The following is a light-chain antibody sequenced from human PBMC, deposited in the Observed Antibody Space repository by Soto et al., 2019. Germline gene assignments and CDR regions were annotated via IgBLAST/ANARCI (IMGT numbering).Light chain of an antibody. CDR2: GSS. V-gene: IGKV3-20*01. J-gene: IGKJ2*01. CDR3: QQYSSSPYN. CDR1: QTIAGSF. Sequence: ENVLTQSPDTLSLTAGERATLSCRASQTIAGSFLAWYQQKPGQAPRLLIYGSSSRASGIPDRFSGSGSGTDFTLTISRLEPEDFAIYYCQQYSSSPYNFGQGTKLEIK.